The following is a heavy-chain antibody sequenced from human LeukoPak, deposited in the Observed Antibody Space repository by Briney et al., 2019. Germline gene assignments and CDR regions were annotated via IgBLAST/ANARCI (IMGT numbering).Heavy chain of an antibody. CDR2: IYYSGST. J-gene: IGHJ4*02. V-gene: IGHV4-31*03. CDR3: ARGDGYNYGNFDY. CDR1: GGSISSGANY. D-gene: IGHD5-24*01. Sequence: PSESLSLTCTVAGGSISSGANYWSWIRQHPGKGLEWTGYIYYSGSTYYNPSLESRLNISVDTSNNQFSLKLSSVTAADTAVYYCARGDGYNYGNFDYWGQGTLVTVSS.